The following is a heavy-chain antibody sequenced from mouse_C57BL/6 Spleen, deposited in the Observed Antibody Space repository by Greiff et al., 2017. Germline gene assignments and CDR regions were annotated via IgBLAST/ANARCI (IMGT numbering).Heavy chain of an antibody. CDR3: ARSGYGSRNWYFDV. CDR1: GYTFTSYW. D-gene: IGHD1-1*01. V-gene: IGHV1-69*01. Sequence: QVQLQQPGAELVMPGASVKLSCKASGYTFTSYWMHWVKQRPGQGLEWIGEIDPSDSYTNYNQKFKGKSTLTVDKSSSTAHMQLSSLTSEDSAVYCCARSGYGSRNWYFDVWGTGTTVTVSS. J-gene: IGHJ1*03. CDR2: IDPSDSYT.